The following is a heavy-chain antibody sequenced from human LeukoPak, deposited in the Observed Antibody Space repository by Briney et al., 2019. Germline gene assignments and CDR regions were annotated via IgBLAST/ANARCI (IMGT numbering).Heavy chain of an antibody. Sequence: ASVKVSCKASGYTFTSYDINWVRQATGQGLEWMGWMNPNSGNTGYAQKFQGRVTMTRNTSISTAYMELSSLRSEDTAVYYCARASYDSSGYFDAFDIWGQGTMVTVSS. D-gene: IGHD3-22*01. V-gene: IGHV1-8*01. CDR2: MNPNSGNT. CDR3: ARASYDSSGYFDAFDI. J-gene: IGHJ3*02. CDR1: GYTFTSYD.